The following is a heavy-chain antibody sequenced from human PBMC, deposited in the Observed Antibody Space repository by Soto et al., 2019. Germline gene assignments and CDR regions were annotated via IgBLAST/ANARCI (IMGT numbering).Heavy chain of an antibody. D-gene: IGHD6-19*01. V-gene: IGHV1-18*01. J-gene: IGHJ4*02. CDR3: ARAFLLVDEWLVPLDY. CDR1: GYTFTSYG. Sequence: QVQLVQSGAEVKKPGASVKVSCKASGYTFTSYGISWVRQAPGHGLEWMGWISAYNGNTNYAQKLQGRVTMTTDTSTSTAYMELRSLRSDDTAVYYCARAFLLVDEWLVPLDYWGQGTLVTVSS. CDR2: ISAYNGNT.